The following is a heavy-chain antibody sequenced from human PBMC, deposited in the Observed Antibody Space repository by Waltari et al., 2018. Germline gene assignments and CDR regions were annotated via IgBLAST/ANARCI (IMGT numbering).Heavy chain of an antibody. D-gene: IGHD5-12*01. CDR3: AREVPRNGYIGLIYYYMDV. J-gene: IGHJ6*03. CDR2: IYTGRNP. V-gene: IGHV4-4*07. Sequence: QVQLQESGPGLVKPSETLSLTCTVSGDSISSYYWSWIRQPAGKGLEYIGRIYTGRNPNYNPSLESRVTISIDTSKNEFSLKLSSVTAADTAVYYCAREVPRNGYIGLIYYYMDVWGKGTTVTVSS. CDR1: GDSISSYY.